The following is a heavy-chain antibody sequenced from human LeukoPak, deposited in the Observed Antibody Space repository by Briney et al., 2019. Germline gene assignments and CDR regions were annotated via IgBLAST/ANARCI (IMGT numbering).Heavy chain of an antibody. CDR2: ISPGDFDT. CDR1: GYSFTSYW. D-gene: IGHD4-17*01. J-gene: IGHJ4*02. V-gene: IGHV5-51*01. Sequence: GESLKISCKGSGYSFTSYWIDWVRQMPGKGLEWMGIISPGDFDTRYSPSFQGQVTISADKSISTAYLQWSSLKASDTAMYYCARRAVTTYLVYWGQGTHVIVSS. CDR3: ARRAVTTYLVY.